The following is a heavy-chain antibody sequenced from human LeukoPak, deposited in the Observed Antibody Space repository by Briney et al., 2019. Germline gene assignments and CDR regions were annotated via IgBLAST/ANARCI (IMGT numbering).Heavy chain of an antibody. D-gene: IGHD2-2*01. CDR1: GFTFSNAW. CDR3: TTEDIVVIPAAFDY. Sequence: GGSLTLSCAASGFTFSNAWMNWVRQAPGKGLEWVGRIKSRTDGGTTDYAAPVKGRFTISRDDSKNTLSLQMNSLKTEDTAVYYCTTEDIVVIPAAFDYWGQGTLVTVSS. J-gene: IGHJ4*02. V-gene: IGHV3-15*01. CDR2: IKSRTDGGTT.